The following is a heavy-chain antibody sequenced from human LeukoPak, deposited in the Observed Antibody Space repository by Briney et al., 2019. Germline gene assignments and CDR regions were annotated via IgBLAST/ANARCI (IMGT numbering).Heavy chain of an antibody. Sequence: SETLSLTCTVSGGSISSSNYHWGWIRQPPGKGLEWIGGIYYSGSTYYNPSLKSRVTISVDTSKNQFSLKLSSVTAADTAVYYCARDRYDFWSGYYRSSAFDIWGQGTMVTVSS. D-gene: IGHD3-3*01. CDR2: IYYSGST. CDR1: GGSISSSNYH. V-gene: IGHV4-39*07. J-gene: IGHJ3*02. CDR3: ARDRYDFWSGYYRSSAFDI.